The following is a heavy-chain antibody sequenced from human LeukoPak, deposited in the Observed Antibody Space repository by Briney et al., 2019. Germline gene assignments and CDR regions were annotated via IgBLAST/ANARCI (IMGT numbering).Heavy chain of an antibody. CDR2: INGDGSRI. Sequence: GGSLRLSCAASGFIFSDYWMHRVRQTPGRGLVWVSHINGDGSRIKYADSVSGRFTISRDNAKNSLYLQMNSLRAEDTAVYYCARVLYYYYYMDVWGKGTTVTVSS. CDR1: GFIFSDYW. CDR3: ARVLYYYYYMDV. V-gene: IGHV3-74*01. J-gene: IGHJ6*03.